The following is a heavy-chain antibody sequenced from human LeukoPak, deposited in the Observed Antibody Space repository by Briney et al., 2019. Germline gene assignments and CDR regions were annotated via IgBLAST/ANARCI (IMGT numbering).Heavy chain of an antibody. D-gene: IGHD3-22*01. CDR3: ASQAEQYHYYDSRVAFDI. CDR2: IIPILGIA. J-gene: IGHJ3*02. V-gene: IGHV1-69*04. Sequence: GASVKVSCKASGGTFSSYAISWVRQAPGQGLEWMGRIIPILGIANYAQKFQGRVTITADKSTSTAYMELSSLRSEDTAVYYCASQAEQYHYYDSRVAFDIWGQGTMVTVSS. CDR1: GGTFSSYA.